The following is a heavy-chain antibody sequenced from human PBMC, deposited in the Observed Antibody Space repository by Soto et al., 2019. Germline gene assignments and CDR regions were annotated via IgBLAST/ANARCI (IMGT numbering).Heavy chain of an antibody. V-gene: IGHV4-30-4*01. Sequence: ASETLSLTCTVSGGSISSGDYYWSWIRQPPGKGLEWIGYIYYSGSTYYNPSLKSRVTISVDTSKNQFSLKLSSVTAADTAVYYCARDLGSSSWYYYYGMDVWGQGTTVTVSS. D-gene: IGHD6-13*01. CDR2: IYYSGST. CDR1: GGSISSGDYY. CDR3: ARDLGSSSWYYYYGMDV. J-gene: IGHJ6*02.